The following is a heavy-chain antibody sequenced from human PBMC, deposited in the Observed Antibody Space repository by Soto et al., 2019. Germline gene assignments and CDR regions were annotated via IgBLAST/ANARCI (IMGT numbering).Heavy chain of an antibody. J-gene: IGHJ4*02. CDR1: GFTFSSYG. CDR3: AKDLGTWGSSSWAGTPDY. V-gene: IGHV3-30*18. D-gene: IGHD6-13*01. CDR2: ISYDGSNK. Sequence: QVQLVESGGGVVQPGRSLRLSCAASGFTFSSYGMHWVRQAPGKGLEWVAVISYDGSNKYYADSVKGRFTISRDNSKNTLYLQMNSLRAEDTAVYYCAKDLGTWGSSSWAGTPDYWGQGTLVTVSS.